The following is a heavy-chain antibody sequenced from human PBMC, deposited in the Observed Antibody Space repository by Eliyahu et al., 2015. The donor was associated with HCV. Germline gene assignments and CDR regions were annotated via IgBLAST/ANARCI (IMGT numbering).Heavy chain of an antibody. D-gene: IGHD3-9*01. CDR3: AREYNNDILTGLIDY. V-gene: IGHV3-33*01. J-gene: IGHJ4*02. CDR2: IWYDGSNK. CDR1: GFTFSSYG. Sequence: QVQLVESGGGVVQPGRSLXLSCAAXGFTFSSYGMPWVRQAPGKGLEWXAVIWYDGSNKYYADSVKGRFTISRDNSKNTLYLQMNSLRAEDTAVYYCAREYNNDILTGLIDYWGQGTLVTVSS.